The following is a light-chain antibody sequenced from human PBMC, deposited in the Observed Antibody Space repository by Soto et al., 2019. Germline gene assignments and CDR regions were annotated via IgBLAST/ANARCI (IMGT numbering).Light chain of an antibody. CDR3: CSFAGSYTFDVV. CDR2: DVS. J-gene: IGLJ2*01. CDR1: SSDVGGYNY. V-gene: IGLV2-11*01. Sequence: QSALTQPASVSGSPGQSITISCTGTSSDVGGYNYVSWYQHHPGKAPKLMIYDVSERPSGVPDRFSGSKSGNTASLTISGLQPEDEADFYCCSFAGSYTFDVVFGGGTKVTVL.